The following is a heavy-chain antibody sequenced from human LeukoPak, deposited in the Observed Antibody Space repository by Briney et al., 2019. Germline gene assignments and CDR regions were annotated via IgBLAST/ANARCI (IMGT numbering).Heavy chain of an antibody. D-gene: IGHD3-22*01. CDR2: INWNGGST. Sequence: GGSLRLSCATSGFTFDDYGMSWVRQAPGKGLEWVSGINWNGGSTGYADSVKGRFTISRDNAKNSLYLQMNSLRAEDTALYYCAGDSLLAYYYDSSGYYVRDAFDIWGQGTMVTVSS. V-gene: IGHV3-20*04. CDR1: GFTFDDYG. J-gene: IGHJ3*02. CDR3: AGDSLLAYYYDSSGYYVRDAFDI.